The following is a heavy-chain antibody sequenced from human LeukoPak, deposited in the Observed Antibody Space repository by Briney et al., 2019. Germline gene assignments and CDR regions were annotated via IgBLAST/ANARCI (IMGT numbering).Heavy chain of an antibody. CDR3: ATRGKGSDY. CDR1: GYTFTSYD. CDR2: MNPNSGNT. V-gene: IGHV1-18*01. D-gene: IGHD5-24*01. Sequence: VASVKVSCKASGYTFTSYDINWVRQATGQGLEWMGWMNPNSGNTNYAQKLQGRVTMTTETSTSTAYMELRSLRSDDTAVYYCATRGKGSDYWGQGTLVTVSS. J-gene: IGHJ4*02.